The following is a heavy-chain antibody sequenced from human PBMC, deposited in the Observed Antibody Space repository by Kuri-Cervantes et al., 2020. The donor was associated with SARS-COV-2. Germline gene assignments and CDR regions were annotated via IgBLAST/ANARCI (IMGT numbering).Heavy chain of an antibody. Sequence: GGSLRLSCVGSGFTFGDYAMSWVRQSPGKGLEWVSAISGSGSNTYYADSVKGWFIISRDNSKNTLYLQMDSPRADDTAVYFCARDKSYGFWREPFDYWGQGTPVTVSS. D-gene: IGHD3/OR15-3a*01. CDR2: ISGSGSNT. CDR1: GFTFGDYA. CDR3: ARDKSYGFWREPFDY. J-gene: IGHJ4*02. V-gene: IGHV3-23*01.